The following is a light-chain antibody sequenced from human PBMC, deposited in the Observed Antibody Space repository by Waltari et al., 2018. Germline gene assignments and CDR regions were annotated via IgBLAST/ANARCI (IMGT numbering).Light chain of an antibody. V-gene: IGKV3-20*01. Sequence: EIVLTQSPGPLPLSPGERATLSCRASQSVGRTLAWYQQKPGQAPRLLIYAASNRATGIPDRFSGSGSGTDFSLTISRLEPEDFAVYYCQHYVRLPATFGQGTKVAIK. CDR3: QHYVRLPAT. CDR1: QSVGRT. CDR2: AAS. J-gene: IGKJ1*01.